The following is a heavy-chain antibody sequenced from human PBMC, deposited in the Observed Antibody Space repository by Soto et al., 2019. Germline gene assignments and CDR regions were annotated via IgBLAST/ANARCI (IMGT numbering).Heavy chain of an antibody. D-gene: IGHD3-9*01. CDR3: AGPRALTSGLDR. CDR2: IKEEGSEI. J-gene: IGHJ5*02. V-gene: IGHV3-7*01. CDR1: GFTLSYW. Sequence: EVQLVQSGGGLVQPGGSLRLSCTPSGFTLSYWMSWVRQAPGKGLGWVDNIKEEGSEIQCVDSVKGRFTISRDTAKSSLYLEMSRLRGEDTAVYYCAGPRALTSGLDRWGRGGLVTVCS.